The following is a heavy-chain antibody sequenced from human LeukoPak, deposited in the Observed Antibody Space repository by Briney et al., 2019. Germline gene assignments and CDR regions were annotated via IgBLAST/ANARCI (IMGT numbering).Heavy chain of an antibody. D-gene: IGHD3-16*02. CDR3: ARGLDAWGSYRFDY. CDR2: ISSSSRFI. Sequence: PGGSLRLSCAASGFTFNSYSMNWFRQAPGKGLEWVSSISSSSRFIYYADSVKGRFTISRDNAKNSLYLQMTSLRAADTAVYYCARGLDAWGSYRFDYWGQGTLVTVSS. J-gene: IGHJ4*02. CDR1: GFTFNSYS. V-gene: IGHV3-21*04.